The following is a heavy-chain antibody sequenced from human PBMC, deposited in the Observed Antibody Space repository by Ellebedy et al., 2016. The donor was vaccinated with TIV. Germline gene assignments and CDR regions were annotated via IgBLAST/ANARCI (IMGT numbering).Heavy chain of an antibody. CDR1: GGSISSYY. D-gene: IGHD6-19*01. CDR2: IYYSGST. CDR3: ARGGTVAGTEWFDP. V-gene: IGHV4-59*01. J-gene: IGHJ5*02. Sequence: SETLSLXXTVSGGSISSYYWSWIRQPPGKGLEWIGYIYYSGSTSYNPSLKSRVTISVDTSKNQFSLKLSSVTAADTAVYYCARGGTVAGTEWFDPWGQGTLVTVSS.